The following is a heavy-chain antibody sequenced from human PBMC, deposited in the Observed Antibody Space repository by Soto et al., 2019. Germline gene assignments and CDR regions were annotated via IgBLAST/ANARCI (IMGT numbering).Heavy chain of an antibody. V-gene: IGHV1-3*01. J-gene: IGHJ6*03. CDR2: INAGNGNT. D-gene: IGHD3-10*01. CDR1: GYTFTSYA. Sequence: GASVKVSCKASGYTFTSYAMHWVRQAPGQRLGWMGWINAGNGNTKYSQKFQGRVTITRDTSASTAYMELSSLRSEDTAVYYCARDRFSKGSTGYYYYYYMDVWGKGTTVTVSS. CDR3: ARDRFSKGSTGYYYYYYMDV.